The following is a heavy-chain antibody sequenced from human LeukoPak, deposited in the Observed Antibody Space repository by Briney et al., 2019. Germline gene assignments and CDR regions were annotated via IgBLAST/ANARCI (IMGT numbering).Heavy chain of an antibody. Sequence: SETLSLTCAVYGGSFSGYYWSWIRRPSGKGLEWIGEINHSGSTNYNPSLKSRVTISVDTSKNQFSLKLSSVTAADTAVYYCARRRITMVRGVRIDYWGQGTLVTVSS. CDR3: ARRRITMVRGVRIDY. CDR1: GGSFSGYY. V-gene: IGHV4-34*01. CDR2: INHSGST. J-gene: IGHJ4*02. D-gene: IGHD3-10*01.